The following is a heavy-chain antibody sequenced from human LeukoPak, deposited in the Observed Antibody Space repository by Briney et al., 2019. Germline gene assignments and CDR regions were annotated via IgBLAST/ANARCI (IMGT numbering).Heavy chain of an antibody. Sequence: GGSLRLSCAASGFTFSSYDMHWVRQATGEGLEWVSAIGTAGDPYYPGSVKGRFTISRENAKNSLYLQMNSLRAGDTAVCYCARGCQVWIQLKERCAFDIWGQGTMVTVSS. CDR3: ARGCQVWIQLKERCAFDI. D-gene: IGHD5-18*01. J-gene: IGHJ3*02. CDR2: IGTAGDP. V-gene: IGHV3-13*05. CDR1: GFTFSSYD.